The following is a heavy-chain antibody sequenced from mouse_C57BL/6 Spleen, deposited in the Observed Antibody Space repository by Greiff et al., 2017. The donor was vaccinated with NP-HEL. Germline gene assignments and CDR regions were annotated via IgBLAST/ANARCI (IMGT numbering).Heavy chain of an antibody. Sequence: QVQLQQPGAALVMPGASVKLSCKASGYTFTSYWMHWVKQRPGQGLAWIGEIDPADSYTNYNQKFKGKTTLTVDKSSSTAYMQHSSLTSEDAAVYYCSRGVGYGPNFDYWGQGTTLTVSS. CDR3: SRGVGYGPNFDY. CDR2: IDPADSYT. D-gene: IGHD1-1*02. V-gene: IGHV1-69*01. CDR1: GYTFTSYW. J-gene: IGHJ2*01.